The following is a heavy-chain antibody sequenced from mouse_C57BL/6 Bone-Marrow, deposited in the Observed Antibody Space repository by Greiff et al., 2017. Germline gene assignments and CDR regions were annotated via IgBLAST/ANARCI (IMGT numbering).Heavy chain of an antibody. CDR3: TRYLFTTVVATDWFAY. V-gene: IGHV1-15*01. CDR2: IDPETGGT. Sequence: VQLQQSGAELVRPGASVTLSCKASGYTFTDYEMHWVKQTPVHGLEWIGAIDPETGGTAYNQKFKGKAILTADKSSSTAYMELRSLTSEDSAVYYCTRYLFTTVVATDWFAYWGQGTLVTVSA. J-gene: IGHJ3*01. CDR1: GYTFTDYE. D-gene: IGHD1-1*01.